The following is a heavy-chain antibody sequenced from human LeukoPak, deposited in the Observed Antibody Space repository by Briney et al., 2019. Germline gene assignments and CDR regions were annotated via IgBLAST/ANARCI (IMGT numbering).Heavy chain of an antibody. Sequence: SVKVSCKASGGTFSSYAISWVRQAPGQGLEWMGGIIPIFGTANYAQKFQGRVTITADKSTSTAYMELSSLRSEDTAVYYCARDATYYDSSTTSGYWGQGTLVTVSS. CDR2: IIPIFGTA. J-gene: IGHJ4*02. D-gene: IGHD3-22*01. CDR3: ARDATYYDSSTTSGY. CDR1: GGTFSSYA. V-gene: IGHV1-69*06.